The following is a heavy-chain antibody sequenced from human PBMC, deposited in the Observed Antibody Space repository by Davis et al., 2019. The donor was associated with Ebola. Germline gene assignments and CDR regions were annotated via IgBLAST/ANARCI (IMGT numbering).Heavy chain of an antibody. CDR1: GGSIRGYF. Sequence: MPSETLSLTCTVSGGSIRGYFWSWIRQSPGKGLEWIGYVHYSGTTNYNPSLESRLTISVDTSKKQFSLKLSSVTAADTAVYYCARDKGWLQSSYFDYWGQGTLVTVSS. D-gene: IGHD5-24*01. J-gene: IGHJ4*02. CDR2: VHYSGTT. CDR3: ARDKGWLQSSYFDY. V-gene: IGHV4-59*12.